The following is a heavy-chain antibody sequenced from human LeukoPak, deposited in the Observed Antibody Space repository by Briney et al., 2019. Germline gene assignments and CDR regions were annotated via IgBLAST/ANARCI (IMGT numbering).Heavy chain of an antibody. J-gene: IGHJ4*02. V-gene: IGHV3-23*01. CDR2: IFPSGGEI. CDR3: ATYRQVLLPFES. Sequence: GGPLRLSCVASGFTFSTFAMIWVRQPPGKGLEWVSSIFPSGGEIHYADSVRGRFTISRDNSKSILSLQMNSLRAEDTATYYCATYRQVLLPFESWGQGTLVTVSS. D-gene: IGHD5-18*01. CDR1: GFTFSTFA.